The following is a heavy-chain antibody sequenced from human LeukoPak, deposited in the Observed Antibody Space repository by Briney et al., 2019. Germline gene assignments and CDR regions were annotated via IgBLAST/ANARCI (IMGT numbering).Heavy chain of an antibody. CDR3: ARRGIAALASFYYFDY. V-gene: IGHV4-4*07. D-gene: IGHD6-6*01. CDR2: IYTSGST. CDR1: GGSISSYY. J-gene: IGHJ4*02. Sequence: PSETLSLTCTVSGGSISSYYWSWIRQPAGKGLEWIGRIYTSGSTNYNPSLKSRVTMSVDTSKNQFSLKLSSVTAADTAVYYCARRGIAALASFYYFDYWGQGTLVTVSS.